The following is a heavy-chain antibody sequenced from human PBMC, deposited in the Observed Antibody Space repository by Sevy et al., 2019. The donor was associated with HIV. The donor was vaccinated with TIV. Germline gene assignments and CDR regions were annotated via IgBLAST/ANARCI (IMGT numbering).Heavy chain of an antibody. CDR1: GGTFSSYA. CDR3: ARSYYYDSSGYYECDY. CDR2: IIPIFGTA. V-gene: IGHV1-69*13. J-gene: IGHJ4*02. Sequence: SVKVSCKASGGTFSSYAISWVRQAPGQGLEWMGGIIPIFGTANYAQKFQGRVTITGDESPSTAYMELSSLGSEETAVYYWARSYYYDSSGYYECDYWGQGTLVTVSS. D-gene: IGHD3-22*01.